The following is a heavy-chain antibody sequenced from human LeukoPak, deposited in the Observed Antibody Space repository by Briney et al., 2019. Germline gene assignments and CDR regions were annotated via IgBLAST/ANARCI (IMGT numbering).Heavy chain of an antibody. CDR2: ITTSAGST. J-gene: IGHJ3*02. CDR1: GFTFSDYA. V-gene: IGHV3-23*01. CDR3: AKGLGDFGRTGAFDI. Sequence: GGSLRLSCAASGFTFSDYAMSWVRQAPGKGLEWVSSITTSAGSTYYADSVKGRFTISRDNSKNTLYLQMNSLRAEDTAVYCCAKGLGDFGRTGAFDIWGQGTMVTVSS. D-gene: IGHD2-21*02.